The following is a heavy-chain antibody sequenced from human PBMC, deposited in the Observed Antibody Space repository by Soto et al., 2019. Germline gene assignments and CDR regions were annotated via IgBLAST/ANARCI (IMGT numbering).Heavy chain of an antibody. CDR3: ARDRSPGLPRSYWCGGEDY. V-gene: IGHV3-33*01. Sequence: QVQLVESGGGVVQPGRSLRLSCVASGFSFSSYGMHWVRQAPGKGLEWVAVIWYDGTNKYYADSVKGRFTISRDSSRNILYMEINSQGGEDTAVYHCARDRSPGLPRSYWCGGEDYWGQGTLVTVSS. CDR2: IWYDGTNK. J-gene: IGHJ4*02. CDR1: GFSFSSYG. D-gene: IGHD2-8*02.